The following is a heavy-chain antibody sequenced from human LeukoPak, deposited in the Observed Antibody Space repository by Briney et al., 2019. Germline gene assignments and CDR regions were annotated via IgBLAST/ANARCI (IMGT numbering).Heavy chain of an antibody. Sequence: ASVKVSCKASGYTFNAYYLHWVRQAPGQGLEWMGWINPNTGGTNYAQTFQGRVTITRDTSINTAYMEVSRLRSDDTAVYYCARWRPGAVAGADSWGQGTLVIVSS. CDR2: INPNTGGT. CDR1: GYTFNAYY. V-gene: IGHV1-2*02. D-gene: IGHD6-19*01. CDR3: ARWRPGAVAGADS. J-gene: IGHJ4*02.